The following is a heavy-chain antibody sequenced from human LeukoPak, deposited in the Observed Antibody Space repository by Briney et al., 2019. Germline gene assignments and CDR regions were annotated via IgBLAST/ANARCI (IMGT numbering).Heavy chain of an antibody. Sequence: SETLSLTCTVSGGSISSYYWSWIRQPPGKGLEWIGYISYSGSTDYNPSLKSRVTISGDTSKNQFSLKLRSVTAADTAMYYCARDRHWTNDWVFDYWGQGTLVTVSS. CDR2: ISYSGST. V-gene: IGHV4-59*01. CDR3: ARDRHWTNDWVFDY. J-gene: IGHJ4*02. D-gene: IGHD1/OR15-1a*01. CDR1: GGSISSYY.